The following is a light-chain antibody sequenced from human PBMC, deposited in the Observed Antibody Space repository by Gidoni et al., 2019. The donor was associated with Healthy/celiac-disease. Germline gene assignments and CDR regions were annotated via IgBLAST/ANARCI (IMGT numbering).Light chain of an antibody. CDR3: QQYNNWPPV. V-gene: IGKV3-15*01. CDR2: GAS. CDR1: QSVSSN. J-gene: IGKJ4*01. Sequence: EIVMTQSPATLSVSPGARATLSCRASQSVSSNLAWYQQKPGQAPRLLSYGASTRATGIPARFSGSGSGTEFTLSISSLQSEDFAVYYCQQYNNWPPVFGGGTKVEIK.